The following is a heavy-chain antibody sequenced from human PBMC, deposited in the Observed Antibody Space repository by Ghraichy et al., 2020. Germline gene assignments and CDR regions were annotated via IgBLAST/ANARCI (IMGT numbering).Heavy chain of an antibody. J-gene: IGHJ4*02. CDR3: ATIEYSSSSGPS. V-gene: IGHV3-53*01. Sequence: GSLRLSCAASGFTVSSNYMSWVRQAPGKGLEWVSVIYSGGSTYYADSVKGRFTISGDNSKNTLYLQMNSLRAEDTAVYYCATIEYSSSSGPSWGQGTLVTVSS. CDR2: IYSGGST. D-gene: IGHD6-6*01. CDR1: GFTVSSNY.